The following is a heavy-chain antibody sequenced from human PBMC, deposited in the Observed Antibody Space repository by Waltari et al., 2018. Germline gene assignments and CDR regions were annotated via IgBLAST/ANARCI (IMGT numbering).Heavy chain of an antibody. V-gene: IGHV4-59*01. CDR3: AREGGYCSGGSCPGAEYFQH. Sequence: QVQLQESGPGLVKPSETLSLTCTVSGGSISSYYWSWIRQPPGKGLEWIGYIYYSGSTNDNPSLKSRVTISVDTSKNQFSLKLSSVTAADTAVYYCAREGGYCSGGSCPGAEYFQHWGQGTLVTVSS. CDR2: IYYSGST. D-gene: IGHD2-15*01. J-gene: IGHJ1*01. CDR1: GGSISSYY.